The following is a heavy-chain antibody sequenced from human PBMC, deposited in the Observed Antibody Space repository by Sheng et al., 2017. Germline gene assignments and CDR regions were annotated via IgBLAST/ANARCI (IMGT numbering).Heavy chain of an antibody. Sequence: EVQLVESGGGLVQPGGSLRLSCAASGFTFTSYWMSWVRQAPGKGLEWVANIKEDGIEKYYVDSVKGRFTISRDNAKNSLHLQMNSLRAEDTAVYYCARWRHDHGFDYWGQGALVTVSS. V-gene: IGHV3-7*01. CDR1: GFTFTSYW. D-gene: IGHD4-17*01. J-gene: IGHJ4*02. CDR2: IKEDGIEK. CDR3: ARWRHDHGFDY.